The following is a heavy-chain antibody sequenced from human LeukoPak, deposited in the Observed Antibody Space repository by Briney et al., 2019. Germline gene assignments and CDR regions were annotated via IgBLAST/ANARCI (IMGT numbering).Heavy chain of an antibody. V-gene: IGHV1-18*01. D-gene: IGHD6-19*01. J-gene: IGHJ4*02. CDR3: ARGGSGANPFDY. Sequence: EASVKVSCKASGYPFVSSGISWVRQAPGQGLEWMGWISAYNGNTIYALKFQGRVTMTTDTSTSTAYMELRSLRSDDTAVYYCARGGSGANPFDYWGQGTLVTVSS. CDR1: GYPFVSSG. CDR2: ISAYNGNT.